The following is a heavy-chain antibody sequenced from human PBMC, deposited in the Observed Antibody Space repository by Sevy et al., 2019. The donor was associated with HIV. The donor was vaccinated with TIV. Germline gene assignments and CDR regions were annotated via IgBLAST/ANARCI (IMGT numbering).Heavy chain of an antibody. D-gene: IGHD3-22*01. Sequence: GGSLRLSCAASGFTFSSYWMSWVRQAPGKGLEWVANIKQDGSEKYYVYSVKGRFTISRDNAKNSLYLQMNSLRAEDTAVYYCARDLDYDSSGYYSEYYFDYWGQGTLVTVSS. CDR2: IKQDGSEK. CDR1: GFTFSSYW. CDR3: ARDLDYDSSGYYSEYYFDY. V-gene: IGHV3-7*03. J-gene: IGHJ4*02.